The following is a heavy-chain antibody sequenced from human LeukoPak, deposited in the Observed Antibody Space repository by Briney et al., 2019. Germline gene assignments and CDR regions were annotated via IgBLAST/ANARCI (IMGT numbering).Heavy chain of an antibody. CDR3: ARVVVRGVIPQNAFDI. CDR2: IYYSGST. CDR1: GGSISSGDYY. J-gene: IGHJ3*02. D-gene: IGHD3-10*01. Sequence: PSETLSLTCTVSGGSISSGDYYWSWIRQPPGKGLEWIGYIYYSGSTYYNPSLKSRVTISVDTSKNQFSLKLSSVTAADTAVYYCARVVVRGVIPQNAFDIWGQGTMVTVSS. V-gene: IGHV4-30-4*08.